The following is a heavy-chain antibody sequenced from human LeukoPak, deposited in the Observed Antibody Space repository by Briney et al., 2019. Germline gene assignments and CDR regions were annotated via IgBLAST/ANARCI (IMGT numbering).Heavy chain of an antibody. J-gene: IGHJ3*02. CDR2: IYYSGST. D-gene: IGHD4-17*01. CDR3: ASYGSRGAFDI. V-gene: IGHV4-59*01. Sequence: SETLSLTCTVSGGSISSYYWSWIRQPPGKGLEWIGYIYYSGSTNYNPYLKSRVTISVDTSKNQFSLKLSSVTAADTAVYYCASYGSRGAFDIWGQGTMVTVSS. CDR1: GGSISSYY.